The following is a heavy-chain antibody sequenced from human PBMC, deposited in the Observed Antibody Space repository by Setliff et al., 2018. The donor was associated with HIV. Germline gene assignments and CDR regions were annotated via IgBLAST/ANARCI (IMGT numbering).Heavy chain of an antibody. D-gene: IGHD7-27*01. Sequence: ETLSLTCNVSGGSISSGSYFWGWIRQHPGKGLGWIGSIYYSGNTYYNPSLKSRVTISVDTSKNQFSLKLSSVTAADTAVYYCARAPTGELDFWGQGTLVTVSS. CDR2: IYYSGNT. CDR1: GGSISSGSYF. V-gene: IGHV4-39*01. CDR3: ARAPTGELDF. J-gene: IGHJ4*02.